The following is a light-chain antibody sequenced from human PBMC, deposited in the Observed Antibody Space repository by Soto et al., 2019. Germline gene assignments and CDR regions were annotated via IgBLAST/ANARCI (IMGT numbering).Light chain of an antibody. Sequence: DIQLTQSPSTMSTSVGDSVTITCRASQTITTWLAWYQQKPGQAPKLLIYDASTLESGVPSRFSGSGSATEFTLTISSLQPDDFATYYCQQYSGYPFTFGPGTIVDF. CDR3: QQYSGYPFT. V-gene: IGKV1-5*01. CDR2: DAS. CDR1: QTITTW. J-gene: IGKJ3*01.